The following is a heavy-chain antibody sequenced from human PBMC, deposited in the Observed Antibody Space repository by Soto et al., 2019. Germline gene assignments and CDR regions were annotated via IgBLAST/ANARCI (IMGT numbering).Heavy chain of an antibody. CDR1: GYTFTSYA. CDR2: INAGNGNT. V-gene: IGHV1-3*01. D-gene: IGHD2-21*02. CDR3: ATSIVVVTAADY. Sequence: QVQLVQSGAEVKKPGASVKVSCKASGYTFTSYAMHWVRQAPGQRLEWMGWINAGNGNTKYSQKFQGRVTITRDTSASTAYMELISLRSEDTAVYFCATSIVVVTAADYWGQGALVTVSS. J-gene: IGHJ4*02.